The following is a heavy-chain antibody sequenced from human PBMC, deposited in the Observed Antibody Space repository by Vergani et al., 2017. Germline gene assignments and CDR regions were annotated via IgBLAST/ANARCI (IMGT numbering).Heavy chain of an antibody. CDR3: ARDLYSFVDTAMVVLEY. J-gene: IGHJ4*02. D-gene: IGHD5-18*01. CDR1: GFTFSSYA. V-gene: IGHV3-30-3*01. CDR2: ISYDGSNN. Sequence: QVQLVESGGGVVQPGRSLRLSCAASGFTFSSYAMHWVRQAPGKGLEWVAVISYDGSNNYYADSVKGRFTISRDNSKNTLYLQMNSVRAEDTAVYYWARDLYSFVDTAMVVLEYWGQGTLVTVSS.